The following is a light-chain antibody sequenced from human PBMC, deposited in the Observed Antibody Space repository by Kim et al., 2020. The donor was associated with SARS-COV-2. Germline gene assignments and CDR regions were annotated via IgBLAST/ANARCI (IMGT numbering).Light chain of an antibody. CDR2: GTL. J-gene: IGKJ1*01. CDR1: HTIAMNF. Sequence: PPVDTPTLPCRALHTIAMNFFAWYQQKPGQPPRLLIYGTLPRAPGIPDRFRGRGSGTDFTLTISRLEPEDFAIYYCQQYETSSWTFGQGTTVDIK. V-gene: IGKV3-20*01. CDR3: QQYETSSWT.